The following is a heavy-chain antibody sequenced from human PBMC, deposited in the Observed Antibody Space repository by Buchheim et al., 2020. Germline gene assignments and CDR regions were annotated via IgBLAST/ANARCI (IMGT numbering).Heavy chain of an antibody. Sequence: QVQLVESGGGVVQPGRSLRLSCAASGFTFSSYAMHWVRQAPGKGLEWVAVISYDGSNKYYADSVKGRFTISRDNSKNTMYLQMNSLRAEDTAVYYCADDYGDSLGGYWGQGTL. V-gene: IGHV3-30*01. CDR3: ADDYGDSLGGY. J-gene: IGHJ4*02. D-gene: IGHD4-17*01. CDR1: GFTFSSYA. CDR2: ISYDGSNK.